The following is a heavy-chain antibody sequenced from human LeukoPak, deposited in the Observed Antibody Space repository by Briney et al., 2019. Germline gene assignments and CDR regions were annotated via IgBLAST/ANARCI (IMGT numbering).Heavy chain of an antibody. D-gene: IGHD3-22*01. V-gene: IGHV3-30*18. J-gene: IGHJ4*02. Sequence: QSGGSLRLSCTASGFTFGRYAMHWLRQAPGKGLEWVAVIAYDGSNKYSADSLEGQGRFTISRDNSKNTLFLEMNSLRPEDTAVYYCAKYAAAGAYDRHSEIDSWGQGTLVTVSS. CDR2: IAYDGSNK. CDR3: AKYAAAGAYDRHSEIDS. CDR1: GFTFGRYA.